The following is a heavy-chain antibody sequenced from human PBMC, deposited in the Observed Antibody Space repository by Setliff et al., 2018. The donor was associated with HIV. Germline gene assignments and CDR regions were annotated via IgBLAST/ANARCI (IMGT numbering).Heavy chain of an antibody. D-gene: IGHD3-10*01. CDR3: ARDGWDYYGSGTYPPLYYFDS. V-gene: IGHV1-8*03. J-gene: IGHJ4*01. CDR1: GYTFTSYD. CDR2: MNPNSGNT. Sequence: ASVKVSCKASGYTFTSYDINWVRQATGQGLEWMGWMNPNSGNTGYAQKFQGRVTITADKSTRTAYMELSSLRSEDTAVYYCARDGWDYYGSGTYPPLYYFDSWGQGTLVTVSS.